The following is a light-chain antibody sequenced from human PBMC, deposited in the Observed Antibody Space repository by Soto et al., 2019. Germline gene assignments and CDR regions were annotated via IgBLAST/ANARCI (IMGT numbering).Light chain of an antibody. CDR3: QSYDSSLSGPVV. Sequence: QSVLTQPPSVSGAPGQRVTISCTGSSSNIGPGYDVHWYQQLPGTAPKLLIYGNDNRPSGVPDRFSGSKSGTSASLAITGLQAEDEADYYYQSYDSSLSGPVVFGGGTKVTVL. CDR2: GND. CDR1: SSNIGPGYD. V-gene: IGLV1-40*01. J-gene: IGLJ2*01.